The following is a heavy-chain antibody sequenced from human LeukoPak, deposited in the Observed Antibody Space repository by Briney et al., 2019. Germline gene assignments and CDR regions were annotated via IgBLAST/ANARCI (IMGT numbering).Heavy chain of an antibody. CDR2: IYHSGST. V-gene: IGHV4-30-2*01. J-gene: IGHJ6*02. CDR1: GGSISSGGYY. Sequence: NPSETLSLTCTVSGGSISSGGYYWSWIRQPPGKGLEWIGYIYHSGSTYYNPSLKSRVTISVDRSKNQFSLKLSSVTAADTAVYYCARDDGYKAYYGMDVWGQGTTVTVCS. D-gene: IGHD5-24*01. CDR3: ARDDGYKAYYGMDV.